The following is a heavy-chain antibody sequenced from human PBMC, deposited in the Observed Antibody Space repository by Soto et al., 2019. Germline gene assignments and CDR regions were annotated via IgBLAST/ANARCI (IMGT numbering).Heavy chain of an antibody. D-gene: IGHD3-16*01. J-gene: IGHJ1*01. V-gene: IGHV1-69*06. CDR3: ARHQYYDDILWRYAYFKH. CDR2: IIPIFGTA. Sequence: QVQLVQSGAEVKKPGSSVKVSCKASGGTFSSYAVSWVRQAPGQGLEWMGGIIPIFGTANYAQKFQGRVTITADKSTSTAYMELSSLRSEDTAVYYCARHQYYDDILWRYAYFKHWGQGTLVTVSS. CDR1: GGTFSSYA.